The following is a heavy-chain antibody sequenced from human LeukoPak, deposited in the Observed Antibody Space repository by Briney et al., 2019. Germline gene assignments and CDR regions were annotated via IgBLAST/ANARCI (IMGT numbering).Heavy chain of an antibody. CDR1: GGSISSSSYY. CDR2: IYYSGST. V-gene: IGHV4-39*01. CDR3: ARPTGYSSGWFYYGMDV. J-gene: IGHJ6*02. Sequence: PSETLSLTCTVSGGSISSSSYYWGWIRQPPGKGLEWIGSIYYSGSTYYNPSLKSRVTISVDTSKNQFSLKLSSVTAADTAVYYCARPTGYSSGWFYYGMDVWGQETTVTVSS. D-gene: IGHD6-19*01.